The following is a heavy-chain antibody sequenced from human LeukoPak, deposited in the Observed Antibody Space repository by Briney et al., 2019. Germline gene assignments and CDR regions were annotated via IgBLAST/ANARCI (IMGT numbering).Heavy chain of an antibody. J-gene: IGHJ5*02. CDR1: GFTFSSYS. Sequence: PGGSLRLSCAASGFTFSSYSMNWVRQAPGKGLEWVSSISSSSSYIYYADSVKGRFTISRDNAKNSLYLQMNSLRAEDTAVYYCAREPYGSGSYWFDPWGQGTLVTVSS. CDR3: AREPYGSGSYWFDP. V-gene: IGHV3-21*01. CDR2: ISSSSSYI. D-gene: IGHD3-10*01.